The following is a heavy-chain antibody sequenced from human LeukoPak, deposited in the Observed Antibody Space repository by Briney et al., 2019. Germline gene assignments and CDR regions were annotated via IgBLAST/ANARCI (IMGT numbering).Heavy chain of an antibody. CDR1: GFTVSSNY. Sequence: SGGSLRLSCAASGFTVSSNYMSWVRQAPGKGLEWVSVIYSGGSTYYADSVKGRFTISRDNSKNTLYLQMNSLRAEDTAVYYCAKYTGRRAFDMWGQGTMVTVSS. CDR3: AKYTGRRAFDM. CDR2: IYSGGST. D-gene: IGHD7-27*01. V-gene: IGHV3-53*01. J-gene: IGHJ3*02.